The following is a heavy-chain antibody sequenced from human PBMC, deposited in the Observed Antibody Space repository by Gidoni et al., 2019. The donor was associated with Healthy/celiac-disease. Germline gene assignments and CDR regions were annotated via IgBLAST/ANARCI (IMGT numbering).Heavy chain of an antibody. CDR3: AREGKPNETPYYYDSSGYYSYFDY. Sequence: QVQLVQSGAEVKKPGSSVKVSCKASGGTFSSYTISWVRQAPGQGLEWMGRIIPILGIANYAQKFQGRVTITADKSTSTAYMELSSLRSEDTAVYYCAREGKPNETPYYYDSSGYYSYFDYWGQGTLVTVSS. CDR2: IIPILGIA. D-gene: IGHD3-22*01. J-gene: IGHJ4*02. V-gene: IGHV1-69*08. CDR1: GGTFSSYT.